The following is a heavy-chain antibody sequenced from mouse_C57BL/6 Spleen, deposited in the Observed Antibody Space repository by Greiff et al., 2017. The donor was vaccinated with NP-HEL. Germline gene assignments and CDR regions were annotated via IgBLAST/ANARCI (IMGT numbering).Heavy chain of an antibody. Sequence: QVQLQQPGAELVKPGASVKLSCKASGYTFTSYWMQWVKQRPGQGLEWIGEIDPSDSYTNYTQKFKGKATLTVDTSSSTAYMQLSSLTSEDSAVYYCARRYYGSSYGKYFDVWGTGTTVTVSS. V-gene: IGHV1-50*01. J-gene: IGHJ1*03. CDR1: GYTFTSYW. CDR2: IDPSDSYT. CDR3: ARRYYGSSYGKYFDV. D-gene: IGHD1-1*01.